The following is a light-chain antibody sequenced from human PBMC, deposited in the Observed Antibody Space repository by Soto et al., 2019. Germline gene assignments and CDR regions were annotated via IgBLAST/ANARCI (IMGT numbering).Light chain of an antibody. Sequence: QSVMTQPPSASGTPGQRVTISCSGSSSNIGSNTVNWYQQHPGTAPKLLTYSNNQRPAGVPDRLAGSKSGTSASLTSSGLQAEDEIDYYCAEWDDKLNGVVFGGGTKLTVL. V-gene: IGLV1-44*01. CDR1: SSNIGSNT. CDR2: SNN. J-gene: IGLJ2*01. CDR3: AEWDDKLNGVV.